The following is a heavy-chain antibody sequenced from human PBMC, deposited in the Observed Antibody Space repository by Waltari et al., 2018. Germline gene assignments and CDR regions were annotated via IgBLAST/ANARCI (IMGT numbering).Heavy chain of an antibody. Sequence: QVQLVQSGAEVKKPGASVKVSCKASGYTFPGYFIHWVRQAAGQGLEWTGWINPSSGGTNYAQKFQGRVTMTRDTSIRTAFMELSSLRSDDTAVFYCARDDAAAAGSYMDVWGKGTTVTVSS. D-gene: IGHD6-13*01. J-gene: IGHJ6*03. CDR2: INPSSGGT. V-gene: IGHV1-2*02. CDR3: ARDDAAAAGSYMDV. CDR1: GYTFPGYF.